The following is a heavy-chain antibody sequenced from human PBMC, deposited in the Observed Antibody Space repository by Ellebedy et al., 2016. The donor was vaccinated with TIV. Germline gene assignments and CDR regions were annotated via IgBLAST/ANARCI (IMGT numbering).Heavy chain of an antibody. J-gene: IGHJ4*02. CDR1: GYTFTGHY. D-gene: IGHD4-17*01. CDR2: INPNSGGT. CDR3: ARAASTVTPFDS. V-gene: IGHV1-2*04. Sequence: ASVKVSCXASGYTFTGHYMHWVRQAPGQGLEWMGWINPNSGGTNYAQKFQGWVTMTRDTSISTAYMELSRLRSDDTAVYYCARAASTVTPFDSWGQGTLVTVAS.